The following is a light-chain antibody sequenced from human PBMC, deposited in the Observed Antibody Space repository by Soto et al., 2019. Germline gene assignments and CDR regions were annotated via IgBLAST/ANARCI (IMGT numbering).Light chain of an antibody. CDR1: QSVSSY. CDR2: DAS. CDR3: QQRSNWPIT. J-gene: IGKJ5*01. Sequence: EIVFTQSASTLSLSPGERATLSCRASQSVSSYLARYQQKPGQAPKLLIYDASNRATGIPARFSGSGSGTDFTLTISSLEPEDFAVYYCQQRSNWPITFGQGTRLEIK. V-gene: IGKV3-11*01.